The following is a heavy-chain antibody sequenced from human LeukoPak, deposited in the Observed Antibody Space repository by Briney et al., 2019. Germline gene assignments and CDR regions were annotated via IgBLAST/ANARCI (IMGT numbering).Heavy chain of an antibody. CDR3: GREGVGASLVGEAAFDI. J-gene: IGHJ3*02. CDR1: GYAFTSYD. Sequence: ASVKASCKASGYAFTSYDINWVRQATGQGLDWMGWMNPNSGNTGDAQKLQGRVTTTTNTSISTAYMELSSLRSEDTAVYYCGREGVGASLVGEAAFDIWGQGTMVTVSS. CDR2: MNPNSGNT. D-gene: IGHD1-26*01. V-gene: IGHV1-8*03.